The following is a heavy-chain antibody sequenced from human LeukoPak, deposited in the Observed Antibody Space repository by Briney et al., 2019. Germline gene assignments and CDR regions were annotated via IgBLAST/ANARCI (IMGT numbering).Heavy chain of an antibody. Sequence: GGSLRLSCAASGFTFSSYWVSWVRQAPGKGLEWVANIKQDGSEKYYVDSVKGRFTISRDNAKNSLYLQMNSLRAEDTAVYYCARPSPPVYDFWSGPSDYWGQGTLVTVSS. V-gene: IGHV3-7*01. CDR3: ARPSPPVYDFWSGPSDY. J-gene: IGHJ4*02. CDR1: GFTFSSYW. D-gene: IGHD3-3*01. CDR2: IKQDGSEK.